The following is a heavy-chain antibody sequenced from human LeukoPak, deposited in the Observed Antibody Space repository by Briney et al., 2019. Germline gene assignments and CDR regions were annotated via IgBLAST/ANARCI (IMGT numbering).Heavy chain of an antibody. CDR3: ARFAYGEEDDY. CDR2: IYYSGST. CDR1: GGSLSSYY. D-gene: IGHD4/OR15-4a*01. J-gene: IGHJ4*02. V-gene: IGHV4-59*12. Sequence: SETLSLTCTVSGGSLSSYYWSWIRQPPGKGLERIGYIYYSGSTYYNPSLKSRVTISVDTSKNQFSLKLSSVTAADTAVYYCARFAYGEEDDYWGQGTLVTVSS.